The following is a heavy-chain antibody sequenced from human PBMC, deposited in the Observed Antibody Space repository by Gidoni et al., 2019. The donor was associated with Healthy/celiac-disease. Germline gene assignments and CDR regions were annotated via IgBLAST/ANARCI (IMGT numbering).Heavy chain of an antibody. V-gene: IGHV4-61*02. CDR2: IYTSGST. CDR3: ARASSSWYSYYYYGMDV. J-gene: IGHJ6*02. D-gene: IGHD6-13*01. Sequence: QVQLQESGPGLVKPSQTLSLTCTVSGGSISSGSYYWSWIRQPAGKGLEWIGRIYTSGSTNYNPSLKSRVTISVDTSKNQFSLKLSSVTAADTAVYYCARASSSWYSYYYYGMDVWGQGTTVTVSS. CDR1: GGSISSGSYY.